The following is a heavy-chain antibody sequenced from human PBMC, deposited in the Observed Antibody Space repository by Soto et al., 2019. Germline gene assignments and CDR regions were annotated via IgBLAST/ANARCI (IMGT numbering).Heavy chain of an antibody. D-gene: IGHD1-7*01. CDR1: GDTFKSYS. CDR2: IIPMSGSP. J-gene: IGHJ5*02. Sequence: QVHLEQSGTEVKKPGSSVKVSCKASGDTFKSYSINWIRQAPEQGLEWMGGIIPMSGSPDYAQKFQGRVTITADESTSTVYMELSSLRSEDTAIYYCARDNFVELRGTCFDPWGQGTLVIVSS. CDR3: ARDNFVELRGTCFDP. V-gene: IGHV1-69*01.